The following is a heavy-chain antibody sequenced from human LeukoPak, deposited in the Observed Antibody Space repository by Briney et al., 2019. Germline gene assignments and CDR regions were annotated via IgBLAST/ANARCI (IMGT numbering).Heavy chain of an antibody. CDR1: GFTFSSYA. V-gene: IGHV3-23*01. J-gene: IGHJ6*02. D-gene: IGHD6-6*01. Sequence: PGGSLRLSCAASGFTFSSYAMSWVRQAPGKGLEWVSAISSSGHNTYYADSVKGRFTISRDNSKDTLFLQMNSLRAEDTAVYYCAKFRGSSSNYYGMDVWGQGTTVTVSS. CDR2: ISSSGHNT. CDR3: AKFRGSSSNYYGMDV.